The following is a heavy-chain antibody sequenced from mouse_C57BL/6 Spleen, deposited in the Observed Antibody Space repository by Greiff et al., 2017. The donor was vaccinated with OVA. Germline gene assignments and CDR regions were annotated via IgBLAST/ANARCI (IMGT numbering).Heavy chain of an antibody. CDR3: ARRRDGSSFYWYFDV. Sequence: DVMLVESGGGLVKPGGSLKLSCAASGFTFSDYGMHWVRQAPEKGLEWVAYISSGSSTIYYADTVKGRFTISRDNAKNTLFLQMTSLRSEDTAMYYCARRRDGSSFYWYFDVWGTGTTVTVSS. V-gene: IGHV5-17*01. D-gene: IGHD1-1*01. J-gene: IGHJ1*03. CDR1: GFTFSDYG. CDR2: ISSGSSTI.